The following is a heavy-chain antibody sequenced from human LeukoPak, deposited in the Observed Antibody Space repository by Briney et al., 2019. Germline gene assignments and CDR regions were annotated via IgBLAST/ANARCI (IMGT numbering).Heavy chain of an antibody. CDR1: GGSISTYF. J-gene: IGHJ6*03. V-gene: IGHV4-59*01. Sequence: KSSETLSLTCTVSGGSISTYFWSWIRQPPGKGLEWIGYIYYTGSSNYNPSLNSRVTISVDTSKNQFSLKLTSVTAADPAVYYCARGGYYSYYYLDVWGKGTTVTVSS. CDR2: IYYTGSS. CDR3: ARGGYYSYYYLDV.